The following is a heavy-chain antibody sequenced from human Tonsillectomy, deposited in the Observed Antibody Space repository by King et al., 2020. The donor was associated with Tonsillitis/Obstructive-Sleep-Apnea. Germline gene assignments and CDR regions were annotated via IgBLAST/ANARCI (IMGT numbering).Heavy chain of an antibody. CDR3: ASDARKYYMDV. V-gene: IGHV1-18*01. Sequence: QLVQSGAEVKKPGASMKVSCKASGYTFTNYVISWVRQAPGQGLEWMGWISAYNGNTNYAQKLQGRVTMTTDTSTSKAYMERRLLRSDDSAVYYCASDARKYYMDVWGQGTPVTVSS. CDR2: ISAYNGNT. J-gene: IGHJ6*03. CDR1: GYTFTNYV.